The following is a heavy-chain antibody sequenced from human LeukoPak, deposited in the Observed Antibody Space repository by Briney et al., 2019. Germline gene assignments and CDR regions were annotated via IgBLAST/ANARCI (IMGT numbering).Heavy chain of an antibody. Sequence: DRSLRLSCAASGFTFDDYAMHWVRQAPVKGLEWVSGISWNSGSIGYADSVKGRFTISRDNAKNSLYLQMNSLRAEDTALYYCAKEWTSGSYLFDCWGQGTLVTASS. CDR3: AKEWTSGSYLFDC. D-gene: IGHD1-26*01. CDR1: GFTFDDYA. J-gene: IGHJ4*02. V-gene: IGHV3-9*01. CDR2: ISWNSGSI.